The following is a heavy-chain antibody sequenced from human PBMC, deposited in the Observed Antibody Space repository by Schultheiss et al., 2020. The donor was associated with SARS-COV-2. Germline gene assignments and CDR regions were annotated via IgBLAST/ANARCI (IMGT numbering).Heavy chain of an antibody. J-gene: IGHJ5*02. Sequence: ASVKVSCKASGYTFTSYYMHWVRQAPGKGLEWMGGFDPEDGETIYAQKFQGRVTMTEDTSTDTAYMELSSLRSEDTAVYYCATAPRIDVGAAAEQPKTESGGWFDPWGQGTLVTVSS. CDR2: FDPEDGET. CDR1: GYTFTSYY. D-gene: IGHD1/OR15-1a*01. CDR3: ATAPRIDVGAAAEQPKTESGGWFDP. V-gene: IGHV1-24*01.